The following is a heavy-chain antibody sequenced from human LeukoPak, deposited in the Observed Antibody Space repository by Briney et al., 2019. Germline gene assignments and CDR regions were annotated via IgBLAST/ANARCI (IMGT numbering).Heavy chain of an antibody. Sequence: GGSLRLFCAASGFTFSSYAMSWVRQAPGKGLEWVSAISGSGGSTYYADSVKGRFTISRDNSKNTLYLQMNSLRAEDTAVYYCAKHYYDSSGYQPEFDYWGQGTLVTVSS. D-gene: IGHD3-22*01. CDR3: AKHYYDSSGYQPEFDY. CDR1: GFTFSSYA. J-gene: IGHJ4*02. CDR2: ISGSGGST. V-gene: IGHV3-23*01.